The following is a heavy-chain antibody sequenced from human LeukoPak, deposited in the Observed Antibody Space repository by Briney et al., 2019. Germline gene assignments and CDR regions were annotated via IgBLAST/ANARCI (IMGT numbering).Heavy chain of an antibody. J-gene: IGHJ4*02. Sequence: GGSLRLSCAASGFTFSSYWMSWVRQAPGKGLEWVANIKQDGSEKYYVDSVKGRFTISRDNAKNSLYLQMNSLRAEDTAVYYCARGLTNWNDDPYYFDYWGQGTLVTVSS. CDR2: IKQDGSEK. D-gene: IGHD1-1*01. V-gene: IGHV3-7*04. CDR3: ARGLTNWNDDPYYFDY. CDR1: GFTFSSYW.